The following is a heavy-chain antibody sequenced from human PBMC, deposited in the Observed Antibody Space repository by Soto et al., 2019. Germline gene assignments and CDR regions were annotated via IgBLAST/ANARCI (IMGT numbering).Heavy chain of an antibody. V-gene: IGHV3-33*01. CDR3: ARDRIATGSFDY. J-gene: IGHJ4*02. Sequence: GGSLRLSCAASGFTFSSYGMQWVRQAPGKGLEWVAVLWFDGSNKNYADSVKGRFTISRDNSKSTLYLQMNYLRAEDTAVYYCARDRIATGSFDYWGQGTLVTVSS. CDR1: GFTFSSYG. D-gene: IGHD6-13*01. CDR2: LWFDGSNK.